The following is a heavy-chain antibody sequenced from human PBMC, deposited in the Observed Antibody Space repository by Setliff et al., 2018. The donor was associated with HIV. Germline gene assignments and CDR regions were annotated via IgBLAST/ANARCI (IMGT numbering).Heavy chain of an antibody. D-gene: IGHD2-8*01. Sequence: SETLSLTCSVSGGPISSYYWSWIRQPPGKGLEWIGYIYYSGRTNYNPSLKSRVTISVDTARNQFSLKLSSVTAADTAVYYCARGAPYCNHGICHLFDYWGQGNLVTVSS. CDR3: ARGAPYCNHGICHLFDY. J-gene: IGHJ4*02. CDR2: IYYSGRT. CDR1: GGPISSYY. V-gene: IGHV4-59*12.